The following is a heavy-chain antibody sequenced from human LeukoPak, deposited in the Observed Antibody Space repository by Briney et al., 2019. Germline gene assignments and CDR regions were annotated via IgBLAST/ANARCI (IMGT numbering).Heavy chain of an antibody. CDR2: MNPNSGNT. D-gene: IGHD3-10*01. CDR1: GYTFTSYD. CDR3: ARAGLQWFGGNTDAFDI. Sequence: ASVKVSCKASGYTFTSYDINWVRQATGQGLEWMGWMNPNSGNTGYAQKFQGRVTMTRNTSISTAYMELSSLRSEDTAVYYCARAGLQWFGGNTDAFDIWGQGTMVTVSS. V-gene: IGHV1-8*01. J-gene: IGHJ3*02.